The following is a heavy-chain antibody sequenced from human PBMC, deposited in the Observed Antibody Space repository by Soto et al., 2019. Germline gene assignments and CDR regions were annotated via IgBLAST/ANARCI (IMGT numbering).Heavy chain of an antibody. J-gene: IGHJ4*02. D-gene: IGHD3-22*01. CDR3: ARVLDSSGYHFDY. Sequence: SETLSLTCAVSGGSISSSNWWSWVRQPPGKGLEWIGEIYHSGSTNYNPSLKSRVTISVDKSKNQFSLKLSSVTAADTAVYYCARVLDSSGYHFDYWGQGTLVTV. CDR1: GGSISSSNW. V-gene: IGHV4-4*02. CDR2: IYHSGST.